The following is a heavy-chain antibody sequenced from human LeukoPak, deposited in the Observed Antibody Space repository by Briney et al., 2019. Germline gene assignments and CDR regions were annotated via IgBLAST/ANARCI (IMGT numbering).Heavy chain of an antibody. CDR2: IKSKTDGGTT. J-gene: IGHJ4*02. D-gene: IGHD1-26*01. CDR1: GFTFSSYS. V-gene: IGHV3-15*01. CDR3: TTPSTVGATTPFDY. Sequence: GGSLRLSCAASGFTFSSYSMNWVRQAPGKGLEWVGRIKSKTDGGTTDYAAPVKGRFTISRDDSKNTLYLQMNSLKTEDTAVYYCTTPSTVGATTPFDYWGQGTLVTVSS.